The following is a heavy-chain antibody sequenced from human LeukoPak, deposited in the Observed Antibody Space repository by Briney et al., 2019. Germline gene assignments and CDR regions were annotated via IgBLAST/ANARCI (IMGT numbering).Heavy chain of an antibody. V-gene: IGHV4-59*08. Sequence: SETLSLTCTVSGGSISSYYWSWIRQPPGKGLEWIGYIYYSGSTNYNPSLKSRVTISVDTSKNQFSLKLSSVTAADTAVYYCARLHYGDFDAFDIWGQGTMVTVSS. D-gene: IGHD4-17*01. J-gene: IGHJ3*02. CDR2: IYYSGST. CDR1: GGSISSYY. CDR3: ARLHYGDFDAFDI.